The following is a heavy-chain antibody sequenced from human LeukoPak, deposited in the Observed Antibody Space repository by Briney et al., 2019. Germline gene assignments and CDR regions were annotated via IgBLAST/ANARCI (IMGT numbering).Heavy chain of an antibody. CDR3: ARGGFGFGSGSFWY. J-gene: IGHJ4*02. D-gene: IGHD3-10*01. Sequence: SETLSLTCAVYGGSFSGYYWSWIRQPPGKGLEWIGEINHSGSTNYNPSLKSRVTISVDTSKNQFFLKLSSVTAADTAMYYCARGGFGFGSGSFWYWGQGTLVTVSS. CDR1: GGSFSGYY. CDR2: INHSGST. V-gene: IGHV4-34*01.